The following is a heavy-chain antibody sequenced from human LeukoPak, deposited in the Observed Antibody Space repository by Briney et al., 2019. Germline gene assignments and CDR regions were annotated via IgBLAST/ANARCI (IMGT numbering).Heavy chain of an antibody. CDR1: GYTFTDFY. D-gene: IGHD3-10*01. J-gene: IGHJ6*02. CDR3: ARDGPTNYGSGSTKPYGMGV. Sequence: GASVKVSCKASGYTFTDFYMNWVRQAPGQGLEWMGIINPSGASTRYAQKFQGRVTITRDTSASTAYMELSSLRSEDTAVYYCARDGPTNYGSGSTKPYGMGVWGQGTTVTVSS. V-gene: IGHV1-46*01. CDR2: INPSGAST.